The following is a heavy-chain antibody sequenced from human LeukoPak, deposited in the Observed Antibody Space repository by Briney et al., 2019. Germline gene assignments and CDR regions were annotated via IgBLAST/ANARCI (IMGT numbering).Heavy chain of an antibody. J-gene: IGHJ4*02. D-gene: IGHD5-18*01. CDR3: ARDDWDSYARMVDY. CDR1: GFTFSSYA. Sequence: PGRSLRLSCAASGFTFSSYAMHWVRQAPGKGLEWVAVISYDGSNKYYADSVKGRFTISRDNSKNTLYLQMNSLRAEDTAVYYCARDDWDSYARMVDYWGQGTLVTVSS. V-gene: IGHV3-30-3*01. CDR2: ISYDGSNK.